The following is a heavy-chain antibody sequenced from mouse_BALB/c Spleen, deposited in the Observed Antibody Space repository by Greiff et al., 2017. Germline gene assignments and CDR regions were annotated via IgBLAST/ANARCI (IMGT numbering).Heavy chain of an antibody. CDR1: GYTFTSYW. CDR2: IYPGSGST. Sequence: LQQPGSELVRPGASVKLSCKASGYTFTSYWMHWVKQRPGQGLEWIGNIYPGSGSTNYDEKFKSKATLTVDTSSSTAYMQLSSLTSEDSAVYYCTRGYGNYVDYAMDYWGQGTSVTVSS. V-gene: IGHV1S22*01. J-gene: IGHJ4*01. D-gene: IGHD2-10*02. CDR3: TRGYGNYVDYAMDY.